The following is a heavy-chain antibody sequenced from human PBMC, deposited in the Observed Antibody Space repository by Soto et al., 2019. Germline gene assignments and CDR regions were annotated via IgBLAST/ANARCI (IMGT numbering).Heavy chain of an antibody. Sequence: ASVKVSCKASGYTFTSYGISWVRQAPGQGLEWMGWISAYNGNTNYAQKLQGRVTMTTDTSTSTAYMELRSLRSDDTAVYYCARDLWESLITFGGVIVRGTFWFDPWGQGTLVTVSS. CDR3: ARDLWESLITFGGVIVRGTFWFDP. J-gene: IGHJ5*02. V-gene: IGHV1-18*01. CDR2: ISAYNGNT. CDR1: GYTFTSYG. D-gene: IGHD3-16*02.